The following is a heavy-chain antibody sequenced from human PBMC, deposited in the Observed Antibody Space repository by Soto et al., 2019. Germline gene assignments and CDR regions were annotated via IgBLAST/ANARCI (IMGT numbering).Heavy chain of an antibody. V-gene: IGHV3-23*01. CDR1: GFTFSSYA. D-gene: IGHD2-2*02. Sequence: EVQLLESGGGLVQPGGSLRLSCAASGFTFSSYAMSWVRQAPGKGLEWVSAIRGSGGSTYYADSVKGRFTISRDNSNNTLDLQMNSRGAEDTAVYYCAKDIVIVVVPAAISGWTCSDAFDIWCQGTMVTVSS. J-gene: IGHJ3*02. CDR3: AKDIVIVVVPAAISGWTCSDAFDI. CDR2: IRGSGGST.